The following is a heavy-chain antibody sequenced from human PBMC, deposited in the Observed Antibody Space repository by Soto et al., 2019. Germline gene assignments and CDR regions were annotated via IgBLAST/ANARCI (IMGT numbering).Heavy chain of an antibody. CDR1: GYTFSNYG. J-gene: IGHJ6*02. CDR3: SRFIMVGGWFDPNYYHGMDV. CDR2: ISGYNGNT. D-gene: IGHD6-19*01. V-gene: IGHV1-18*01. Sequence: QVQLVQSGAEVKKPGASVTVSCKTSGYTFSNYGINWVRQAPGQGHEGMGWISGYNGNTNYAQTVQGRVTMTTATSTGTVYMELRSLKSDDTAIYCCSRFIMVGGWFDPNYYHGMDVWGQGTTVTVSS.